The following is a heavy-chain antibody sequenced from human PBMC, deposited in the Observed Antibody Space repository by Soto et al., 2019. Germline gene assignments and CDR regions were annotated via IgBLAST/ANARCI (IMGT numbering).Heavy chain of an antibody. D-gene: IGHD6-19*01. CDR3: AKEALTVAGNNFDS. CDR1: GFTFTTYA. Sequence: EIELLESGGGLVQPGGSLRLSCAASGFTFTTYAMGWVRQAPGKGLEWVSSLGGSGAGTFYADSVKGRFTISRDNAKKMVYLQMNDMRADDTAVYYCAKEALTVAGNNFDSWGQGTLVTVSS. V-gene: IGHV3-23*01. CDR2: LGGSGAGT. J-gene: IGHJ4*02.